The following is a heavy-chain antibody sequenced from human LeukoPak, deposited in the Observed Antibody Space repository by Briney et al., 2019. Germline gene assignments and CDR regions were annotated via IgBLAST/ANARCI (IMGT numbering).Heavy chain of an antibody. CDR3: ASQRVIVGATFDY. V-gene: IGHV4-61*02. J-gene: IGHJ4*02. CDR2: IYTSGST. CDR1: GGSISSSGYY. D-gene: IGHD1-26*01. Sequence: PSETLSLTCTVSGGSISSSGYYWGWIRQPAGKGLEWIGRIYTSGSTNYNPSLKSRVTMSVDTSKNQFSLKLSSVTAADTAVYYCASQRVIVGATFDYWGQGTLVTVSS.